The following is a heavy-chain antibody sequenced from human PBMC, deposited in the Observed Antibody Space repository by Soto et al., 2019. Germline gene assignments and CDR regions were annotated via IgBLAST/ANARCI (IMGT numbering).Heavy chain of an antibody. CDR2: IIPVFGTT. CDR3: GRGGGPYVWFNEF. J-gene: IGHJ4*02. CDR1: GGLFSSFA. Sequence: AVKVSCKDSGGLFSSFAISWVRQAPGQGLEWLGGIIPVFGTTNYAEKFQGRVTITADESTNTAYMELSSLRSGDTAMYYCGRGGGPYVWFNEFWGQGTLVTVSS. V-gene: IGHV1-69*13. D-gene: IGHD3-16*01.